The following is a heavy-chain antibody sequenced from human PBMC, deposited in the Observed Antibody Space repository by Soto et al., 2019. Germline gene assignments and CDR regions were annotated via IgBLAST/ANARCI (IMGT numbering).Heavy chain of an antibody. V-gene: IGHV4-30-4*01. CDR2: IYYSGST. D-gene: IGHD3-10*01. CDR3: ARAQGSGFLVS. J-gene: IGHJ4*02. CDR1: GGSISSGDYY. Sequence: QVQLQESGPGLVKPSQTLSLTCTVSGGSISSGDYYWSWIRQPPGKGLEWIGYIYYSGSTYYNPSRKXRXTXPXXTSKNQFPLKLSSVTAADTAVYYCARAQGSGFLVSWGQGTLVTVSS.